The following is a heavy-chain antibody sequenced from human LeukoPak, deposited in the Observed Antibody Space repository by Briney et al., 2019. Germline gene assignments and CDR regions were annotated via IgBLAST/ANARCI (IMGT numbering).Heavy chain of an antibody. CDR1: GGSFSGYY. CDR2: INHSGST. V-gene: IGHV4-34*01. D-gene: IGHD3-10*01. J-gene: IGHJ5*02. CDR3: ARHRDYYGSGSYYRSYNWFDP. Sequence: SETLSLTCAVYGGSFSGYYWSWIRQPPGKGLEWIGEINHSGSTNYNPSLKSRVTISVDTSKNQFSLKLSSVTAADTAVYYCARHRDYYGSGSYYRSYNWFDPWGQGTLVTVSS.